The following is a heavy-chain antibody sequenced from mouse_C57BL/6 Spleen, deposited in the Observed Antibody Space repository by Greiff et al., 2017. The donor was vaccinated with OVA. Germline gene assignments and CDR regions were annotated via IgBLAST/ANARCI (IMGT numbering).Heavy chain of an antibody. Sequence: QVHVKQSGAELVRPGASVTLSCKASGYTFTDYEMHWVKQTPVHGLEWIGAIDPETGGTAYNQKFKGKAILTADKSSSTAYMELRSLTSEDSVVYYCTRSDYSNPGMDYWGQGTSVTVSS. V-gene: IGHV1-15*01. CDR2: IDPETGGT. CDR3: TRSDYSNPGMDY. D-gene: IGHD2-5*01. CDR1: GYTFTDYE. J-gene: IGHJ4*01.